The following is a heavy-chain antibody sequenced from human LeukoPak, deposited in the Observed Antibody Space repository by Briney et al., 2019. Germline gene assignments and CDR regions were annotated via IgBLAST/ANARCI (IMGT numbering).Heavy chain of an antibody. CDR2: VNPNDGTT. D-gene: IGHD2-2*01. J-gene: IGHJ5*02. Sequence: WASVTVSCKASGYTFGTYYLHWVRQAPGQGLQWMGLVNPNDGTTHYAQKCQSSVIMTRDMSTTTRYMELSSLRFDDTAVYYCARVVTPRYCSTPSCYWKGWFDPWGQGTLVTVSS. V-gene: IGHV1-46*01. CDR3: ARVVTPRYCSTPSCYWKGWFDP. CDR1: GYTFGTYY.